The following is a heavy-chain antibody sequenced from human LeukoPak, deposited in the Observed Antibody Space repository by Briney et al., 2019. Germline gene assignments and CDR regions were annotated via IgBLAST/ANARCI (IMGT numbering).Heavy chain of an antibody. J-gene: IGHJ6*02. V-gene: IGHV1-46*01. Sequence: ASVKVSCKASGYTFTSYYMHWVRQAPGQGLEWMGIINPSGGSTSYAQKFQGRVTMTRDTSTSTVYMELSSLRSGDTAVYYCARESLGIAVAGTIDYYYGMDVWGQGTTVTVSS. CDR1: GYTFTSYY. D-gene: IGHD6-19*01. CDR2: INPSGGST. CDR3: ARESLGIAVAGTIDYYYGMDV.